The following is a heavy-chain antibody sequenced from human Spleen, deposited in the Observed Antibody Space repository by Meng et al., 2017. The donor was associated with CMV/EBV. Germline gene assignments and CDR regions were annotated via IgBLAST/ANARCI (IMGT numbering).Heavy chain of an antibody. Sequence: AISGDSVSSNRAAWNGIRQSPSRGLEWLGRTYYRSKWYYDYAGSVKSRITISPDTSKNHFSLHLNSVTPQDTAVYYCARDDYGIIDYWGQGTLVTVSS. V-gene: IGHV6-1*01. CDR1: GDSVSSNRAA. J-gene: IGHJ4*02. D-gene: IGHD4-17*01. CDR3: ARDDYGIIDY. CDR2: TYYRSKWYY.